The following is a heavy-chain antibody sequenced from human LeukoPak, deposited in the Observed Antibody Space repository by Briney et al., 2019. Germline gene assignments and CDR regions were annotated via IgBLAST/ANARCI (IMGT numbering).Heavy chain of an antibody. CDR1: GGSFSGYY. D-gene: IGHD6-13*01. V-gene: IGHV4-34*01. CDR3: ARQIGYIAAAGRYSFDY. Sequence: SGTLSLTCAVYGGSFSGYYWSWIRQPPGKGLEWIGEINHSGSTNYNPSLKSRVTISVDTSNNQFSLKLSSVTAADTAVYYCARQIGYIAAAGRYSFDYWGQGTLVTVSS. CDR2: INHSGST. J-gene: IGHJ4*02.